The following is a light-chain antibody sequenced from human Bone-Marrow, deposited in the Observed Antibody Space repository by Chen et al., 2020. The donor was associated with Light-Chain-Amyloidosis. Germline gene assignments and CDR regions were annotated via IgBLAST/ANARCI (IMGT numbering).Light chain of an antibody. Sequence: SYELTQPPSVSVSPGQTARITCSGDDLPTQYAYWYQQKPGQAPVLVIHKDTERPSGIAERFSGSSAGTTATLTISGCQAEDEADDHCQSADSSGTYEVRFGGGTKLTVL. CDR3: QSADSSGTYEVR. V-gene: IGLV3-25*03. CDR2: KDT. J-gene: IGLJ2*01. CDR1: DLPTQY.